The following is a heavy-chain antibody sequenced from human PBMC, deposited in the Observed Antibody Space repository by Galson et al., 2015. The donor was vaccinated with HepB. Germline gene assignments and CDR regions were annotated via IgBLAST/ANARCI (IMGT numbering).Heavy chain of an antibody. Sequence: SLRLSCAASGFTFSQYGIHWVRQAPGKGLEWVALIWYDGNNKYYADSVKGRFTISRDNSKNTLYLEMNSLRAEDTAVYYCARKELTYYYDSSGSNDALDIWGQGTMDTVSS. CDR1: GFTFSQYG. J-gene: IGHJ3*02. V-gene: IGHV3-33*01. CDR2: IWYDGNNK. D-gene: IGHD3-22*01. CDR3: ARKELTYYYDSSGSNDALDI.